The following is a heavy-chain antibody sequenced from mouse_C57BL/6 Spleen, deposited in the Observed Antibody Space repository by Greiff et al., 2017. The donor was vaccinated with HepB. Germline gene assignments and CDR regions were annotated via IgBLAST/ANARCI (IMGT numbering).Heavy chain of an antibody. V-gene: IGHV1-4*01. Sequence: VQLQQSGAELARPGASVKMSCKASGYTFTSYTMHWVKQRPGQGLEWIGYINPSSGYTKYNQKFKDKATLTADKSSSTAYMQLSSLTSEDSAVYYCARTGSFRYFDYWGQGTTLTVSS. D-gene: IGHD3-1*01. CDR2: INPSSGYT. CDR1: GYTFTSYT. CDR3: ARTGSFRYFDY. J-gene: IGHJ2*01.